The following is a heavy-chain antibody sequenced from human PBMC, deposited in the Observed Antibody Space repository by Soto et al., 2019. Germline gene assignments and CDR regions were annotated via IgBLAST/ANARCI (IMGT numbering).Heavy chain of an antibody. D-gene: IGHD2-2*01. J-gene: IGHJ4*02. Sequence: ASVKVSCKASGYTFSSYAMHWVRQAPGQRLEWMGWINAGYGNTKSSQKFQDRVTISRDTSASTAYMELSSLRSEDTAVHYCARGGPGSTSSDYWGQGTLVTVSS. CDR3: ARGGPGSTSSDY. V-gene: IGHV1-3*01. CDR1: GYTFSSYA. CDR2: INAGYGNT.